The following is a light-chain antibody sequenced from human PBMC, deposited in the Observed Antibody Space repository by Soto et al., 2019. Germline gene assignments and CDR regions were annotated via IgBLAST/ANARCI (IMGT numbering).Light chain of an antibody. CDR2: DAS. CDR1: QSVSSS. CDR3: QQRKNWPEFT. Sequence: EIVWTQSPATLSLSPGERATLSCRASQSVSSSLVWYQQKRGQAPRLLIYDASNRDTGIPARFSGSGSGTDFTLTISSLEPEDFAVYYCQQRKNWPEFTFGPGTKVDIK. J-gene: IGKJ3*01. V-gene: IGKV3-11*01.